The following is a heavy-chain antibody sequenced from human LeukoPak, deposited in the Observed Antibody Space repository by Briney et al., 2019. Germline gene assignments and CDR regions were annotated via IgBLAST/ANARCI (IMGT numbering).Heavy chain of an antibody. CDR2: ISSSGTTI. CDR1: GFTFSIYE. Sequence: QAGGSLRLSCAASGFTFSIYEMNWVRQAPGKGLEWVSYISSSGTTISYADAVKGRFTISRDNAKRSVYLQMNSLRAEDTAVYYCARGLILDYWGQGTLVTVSS. J-gene: IGHJ4*02. D-gene: IGHD3-9*01. V-gene: IGHV3-48*03. CDR3: ARGLILDY.